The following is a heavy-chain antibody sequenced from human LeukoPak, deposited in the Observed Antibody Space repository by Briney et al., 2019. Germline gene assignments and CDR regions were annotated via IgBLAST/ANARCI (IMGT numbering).Heavy chain of an antibody. CDR3: ARDSGPASYCGGDCYTYNWFDP. CDR1: GYTFTSYG. D-gene: IGHD2-21*02. CDR2: ISAYNGNT. J-gene: IGHJ5*02. Sequence: ASVKVSRKASGYTFTSYGISWVRQAPGQGLEWMGWISAYNGNTNYAQKLQGRVTMTTDTSTSTAYMELRSLRSDDTAVYYCARDSGPASYCGGDCYTYNWFDPWGQGTLVTVSS. V-gene: IGHV1-18*01.